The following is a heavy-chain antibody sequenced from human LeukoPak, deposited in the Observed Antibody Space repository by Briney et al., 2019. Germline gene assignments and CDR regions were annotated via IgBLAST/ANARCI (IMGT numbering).Heavy chain of an antibody. V-gene: IGHV4-59*01. CDR2: IYYSGST. CDR3: ATTLAAAGPYYFDY. CDR1: GGSISSYY. J-gene: IGHJ4*02. Sequence: SETLSLTCTVSGGSISSYYWSWIRQPPGKGPEWIGYIYYSGSTNYNPSLKSRVTISVDTSKNQFSLKLSSVTAADTAVYYCATTLAAAGPYYFDYWGQGTLVTVSS. D-gene: IGHD6-13*01.